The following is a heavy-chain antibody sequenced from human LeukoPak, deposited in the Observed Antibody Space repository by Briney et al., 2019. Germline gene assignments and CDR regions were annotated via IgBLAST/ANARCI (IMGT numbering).Heavy chain of an antibody. CDR2: IDWDDDK. V-gene: IGHV2-70*11. CDR1: GFSLSTSGMC. CDR3: ARSPGVVTMFDY. D-gene: IGHD2-21*02. J-gene: IGHJ4*02. Sequence: ESGPTLVHPAQTLTLTCTFSGFSLSTSGMCVSWIRQPPGKALEWLARIDWDDDKYYSTSLKTRLTISKDSSKNQVVLTMTNMDPVDTATYYCARSPGVVTMFDYWGQGTLVTVSS.